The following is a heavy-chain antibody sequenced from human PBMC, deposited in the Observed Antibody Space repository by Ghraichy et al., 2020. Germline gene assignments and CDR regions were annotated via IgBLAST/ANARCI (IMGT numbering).Heavy chain of an antibody. V-gene: IGHV4-61*01. J-gene: IGHJ6*02. CDR3: ARETPGSLSYYYYYGMDV. D-gene: IGHD2/OR15-2a*01. CDR2: IYYSGST. Sequence: SETLSLTCTVSGGSVSSGSYYWSWIRQPPGKGLEWIGYIYYSGSTNYNPSLKSRVTISVDTSKNQFSLKLSSVTAADTAVYYCARETPGSLSYYYYYGMDVWGQGTTVTVSS. CDR1: GGSVSSGSYY.